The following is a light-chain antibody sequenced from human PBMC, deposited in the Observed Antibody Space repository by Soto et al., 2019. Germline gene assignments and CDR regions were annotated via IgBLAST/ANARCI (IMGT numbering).Light chain of an antibody. J-gene: IGLJ3*02. CDR1: SSDVGSYNL. V-gene: IGLV2-23*01. CDR3: CSYAGSSSWV. CDR2: EGS. Sequence: QSALTQPASVSGSPGQSNTISCTGTSSDVGSYNLVSWNQQHPGKAPKLMIYEGSKRPSGVSNRFSGSKSGNTASLTISGLQAEDEADYYCCSYAGSSSWVFGGGTKLTVL.